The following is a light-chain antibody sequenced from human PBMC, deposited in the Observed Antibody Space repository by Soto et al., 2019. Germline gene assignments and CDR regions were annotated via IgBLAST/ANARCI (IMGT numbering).Light chain of an antibody. J-gene: IGKJ1*01. CDR2: GAS. CDR3: QQDGSSPWT. CDR1: QSVSSNY. Sequence: EIVLTQSPGTLSLSPGDRATLSCRASQSVSSNYLAWYQQKPGQTPRLLIYGASSRATGIPDRFSGSGAGTDFTLTISRLEPEDFAVFYCQQDGSSPWTFGQGTKVEIK. V-gene: IGKV3-20*01.